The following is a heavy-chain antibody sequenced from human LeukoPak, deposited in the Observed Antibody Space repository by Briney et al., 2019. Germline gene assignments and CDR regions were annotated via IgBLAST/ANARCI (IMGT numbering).Heavy chain of an antibody. Sequence: SETLSLTCTVSDDSISSSNWNWIRLPPGKGLEWIGYIFYTGSTNYNPSLRSRVTISIDTSKNQVSLMLSAVSAADTAVYYCSRGRAAAFDVWGQGTMVTVSS. J-gene: IGHJ3*01. D-gene: IGHD5-12*01. V-gene: IGHV4-59*01. CDR3: SRGRAAAFDV. CDR1: DDSISSSN. CDR2: IFYTGST.